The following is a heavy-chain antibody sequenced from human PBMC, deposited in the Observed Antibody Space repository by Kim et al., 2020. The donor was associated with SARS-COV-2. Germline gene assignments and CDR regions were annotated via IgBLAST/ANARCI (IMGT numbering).Heavy chain of an antibody. CDR2: A. V-gene: IGHV1-69*02. D-gene: IGHD4-17*01. CDR3: ASSYGEGGYDY. Sequence: ANYAQKFQGRVTITVDKSTSTAYMELSSLRSEDTAVYYCASSYGEGGYDYWGQGTLVTVSS. J-gene: IGHJ4*02.